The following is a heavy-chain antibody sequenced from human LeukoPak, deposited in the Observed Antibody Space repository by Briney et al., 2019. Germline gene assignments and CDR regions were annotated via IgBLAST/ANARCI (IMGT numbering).Heavy chain of an antibody. J-gene: IGHJ4*02. V-gene: IGHV3-30*03. D-gene: IGHD6-19*01. CDR2: ISYDGSDK. CDR1: GFTFNTYA. CDR3: ATSWGGKQASGYSSGWYGDYFDY. Sequence: PGRSLRLSCEASGFTFNTYAMHWVRQPPGKGLEWVALISYDGSDKIYTDSVKGRFTISRDNSKNILYLQMNSLRAEDMAVNYCATSWGGKQASGYSSGWYGDYFDYWGQGTLVTVSP.